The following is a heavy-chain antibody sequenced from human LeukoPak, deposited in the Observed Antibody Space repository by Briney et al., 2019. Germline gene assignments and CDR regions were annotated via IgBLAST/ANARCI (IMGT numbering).Heavy chain of an antibody. CDR3: ARVQNGYFDY. Sequence: GESLKISCKGSTYIFTSDWIGWVRQMPGKGLEWMGIIYPDDSDTRYSPSFQGQVTISADKSISTAYLQWSSLKASDTAMYYCARVQNGYFDYWGQGTLVTVSS. V-gene: IGHV5-51*01. CDR2: IYPDDSDT. J-gene: IGHJ4*02. CDR1: TYIFTSDW. D-gene: IGHD2-8*01.